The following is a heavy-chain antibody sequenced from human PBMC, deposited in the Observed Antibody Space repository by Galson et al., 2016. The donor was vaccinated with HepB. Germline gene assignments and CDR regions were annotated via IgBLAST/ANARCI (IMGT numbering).Heavy chain of an antibody. J-gene: IGHJ6*02. Sequence: SLRLSCAASGFIFSNYAINWVRQAPGKGLEWVAVISYDGSLKYYADSVKGLFTIVRDNSKNTLYLQMNSLRAEDTAVYYCARDTRPYSNLRHGVDVWGQGTTVTVS. CDR2: ISYDGSLK. D-gene: IGHD4-11*01. V-gene: IGHV3-30*04. CDR3: ARDTRPYSNLRHGVDV. CDR1: GFIFSNYA.